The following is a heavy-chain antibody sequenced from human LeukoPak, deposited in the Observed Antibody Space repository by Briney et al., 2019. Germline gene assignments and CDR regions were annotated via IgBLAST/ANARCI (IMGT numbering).Heavy chain of an antibody. CDR2: IYTSGST. Sequence: SETLSLTCTVSGGSISSGSYYWSWIRQPAGKGLEWIGRIYTSGSTNYNPSLKSRVTISVDTSKNQFSLKLSSVTAADTAVYYCARGLIAVAGGNYYYYMDVWGKGTTVTISS. V-gene: IGHV4-61*02. D-gene: IGHD6-19*01. CDR3: ARGLIAVAGGNYYYYMDV. CDR1: GGSISSGSYY. J-gene: IGHJ6*03.